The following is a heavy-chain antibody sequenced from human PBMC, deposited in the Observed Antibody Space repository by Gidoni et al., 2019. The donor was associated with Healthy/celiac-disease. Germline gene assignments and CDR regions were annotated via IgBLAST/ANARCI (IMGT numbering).Heavy chain of an antibody. V-gene: IGHV3-7*01. D-gene: IGHD6-19*01. CDR2: IKQDGSEK. CDR1: GFTFSSYW. CDR3: ARDQWLVPFDY. Sequence: VQLVESGGGLVQPGGSLRLSCAASGFTFSSYWMSWVRQAPGKGLEWVDNIKQDGSEKYYVDSVKGRFTISRDNAKNSLYLQMNSLRAEDTAVYYCARDQWLVPFDYWGQGTLVTVSS. J-gene: IGHJ4*02.